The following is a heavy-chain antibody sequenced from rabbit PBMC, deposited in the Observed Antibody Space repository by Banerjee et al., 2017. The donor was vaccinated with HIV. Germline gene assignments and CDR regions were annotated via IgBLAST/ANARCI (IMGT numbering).Heavy chain of an antibody. J-gene: IGHJ4*01. V-gene: IGHV1S43*01. CDR2: INTSSGST. CDR3: ARDLAGVIGWNFNL. D-gene: IGHD4-1*01. Sequence: QSLEESGGDLVKPGASLTLTCKASGFSFSNKYVMCWVRQAPGKGLEWIACINTSSGSTVYATWAKGRFTISRSTSLNTVDLKMTSLTVADTATYFCARDLAGVIGWNFNLWGQGTLVTVS. CDR1: GFSFSNKYV.